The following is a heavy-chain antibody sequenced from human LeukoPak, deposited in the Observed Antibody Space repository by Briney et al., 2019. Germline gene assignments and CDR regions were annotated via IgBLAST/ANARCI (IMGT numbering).Heavy chain of an antibody. CDR3: ARDFPARDWFFDL. CDR2: VNANTGNP. CDR1: GYTFTSYS. Sequence: ASVKVSCKASGYTFTSYSMNWVRQAPGQGLEYMGWVNANTGNPTYAQGFTGRFVFSLDTSVSTAYLQISSLKAEDTAVYYCARDFPARDWFFDLWGRGTLVTVSS. V-gene: IGHV7-4-1*02. J-gene: IGHJ2*01.